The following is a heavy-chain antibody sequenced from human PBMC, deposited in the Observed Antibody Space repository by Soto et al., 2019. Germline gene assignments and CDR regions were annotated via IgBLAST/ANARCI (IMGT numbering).Heavy chain of an antibody. CDR3: ARVSGYTYPCYYGMDV. Sequence: EVQVVESGGGLVKPGGSLRLSCAASGFTFSSYSMNWVRQAPGKGLEWVSSISSSSSYIYYADSVKGRFTISRDNAKNSLYLQMNSLRAEDTAVYYCARVSGYTYPCYYGMDVWGQGTTVTVSS. D-gene: IGHD3-10*01. V-gene: IGHV3-21*01. CDR1: GFTFSSYS. J-gene: IGHJ6*02. CDR2: ISSSSSYI.